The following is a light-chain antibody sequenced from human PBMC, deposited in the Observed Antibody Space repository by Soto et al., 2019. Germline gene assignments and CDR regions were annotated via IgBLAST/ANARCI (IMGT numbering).Light chain of an antibody. CDR2: EVT. CDR3: CSYGGSRAV. Sequence: QSALTQPASVSGSPGQSITISCTGTSSDVGSHNLVSWYQQHPGQAPKLMIYEVTKRPLGVSTRFSASKSGNTASLTISGPQAEDEADYYCCSYGGSRAVFGGGTQLPVL. CDR1: SSDVGSHNL. V-gene: IGLV2-23*02. J-gene: IGLJ7*01.